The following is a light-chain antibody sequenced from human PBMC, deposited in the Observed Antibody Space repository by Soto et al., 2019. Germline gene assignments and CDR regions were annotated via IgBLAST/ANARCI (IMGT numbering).Light chain of an antibody. CDR2: DAS. CDR1: ETISSF. Sequence: EIVLPQSPATLSLSPGERATLSCGASETISSFLGWYQQKRGQAPRLLIYDASNRATGIPVRFSGSGSGTDFTLTISSLEPEDFAVYYCQQRRSWHLTFSGGTKVDIK. V-gene: IGKV3-11*01. J-gene: IGKJ4*01. CDR3: QQRRSWHLT.